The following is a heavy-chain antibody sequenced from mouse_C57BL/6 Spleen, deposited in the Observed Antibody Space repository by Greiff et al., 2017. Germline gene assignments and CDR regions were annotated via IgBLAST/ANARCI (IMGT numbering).Heavy chain of an antibody. V-gene: IGHV1-52*01. J-gene: IGHJ1*03. D-gene: IGHD1-1*01. CDR3: TRTDILGYFDV. Sequence: QVQLQQPGAELVRPGSSVKLSCKASGYTFTSYWMHWVKQRPIQGLEWIGNIDPSDSETHYNQKFKDKATLTVDKSSSTAYMQLSSLTSEDSAVYYCTRTDILGYFDVGCTGATVAVVS. CDR1: GYTFTSYW. CDR2: IDPSDSET.